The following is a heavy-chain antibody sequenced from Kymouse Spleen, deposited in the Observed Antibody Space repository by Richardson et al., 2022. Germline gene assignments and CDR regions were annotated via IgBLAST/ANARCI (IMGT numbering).Heavy chain of an antibody. D-gene: IGHD3-10*01. J-gene: IGHJ4*02. CDR3: TSYYYGSGSPHFDY. CDR1: GFTFSGSA. Sequence: EVQLVESGGGLVQPGGSLKLSCAASGFTFSGSAMHWVRQASGKGLEWVGRIRSKANSYATAYAASVKGRFTISRDDSKNTAYLQMNSLKTEDTAVYYCTSYYYGSGSPHFDYWGQGTLVTVSS. V-gene: IGHV3-73*02. CDR2: IRSKANSYAT.